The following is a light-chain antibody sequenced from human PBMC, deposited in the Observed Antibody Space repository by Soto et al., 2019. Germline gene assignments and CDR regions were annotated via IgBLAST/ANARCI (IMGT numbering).Light chain of an antibody. CDR2: KAS. CDR1: RTISSW. CDR3: QQYQT. J-gene: IGKJ1*01. Sequence: DIQMTQSPSTLSASVGDRVTITCRASRTISSWLAWYQQKPGKAPKLLIYKASSLGSGVPSRFSGSGSRTEFTLTISSLQPDDFATYYCQQYQTFGQGTKVDIK. V-gene: IGKV1-5*03.